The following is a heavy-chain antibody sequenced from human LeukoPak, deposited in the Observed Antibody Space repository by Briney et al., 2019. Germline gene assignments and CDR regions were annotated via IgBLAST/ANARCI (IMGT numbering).Heavy chain of an antibody. J-gene: IGHJ4*02. Sequence: PSETLSFTCTVSGGSISSGGYYWSWIRQHPGKGLEWIGYIYYSGSTYYNPSLKSRVTISVDTSKNQFALKLSSVTAADTAVYYCTRYKDYYGSGSQTQTFDYWGQGTLVTVSS. CDR2: IYYSGST. CDR1: GGSISSGGYY. D-gene: IGHD3-10*01. V-gene: IGHV4-31*03. CDR3: TRYKDYYGSGSQTQTFDY.